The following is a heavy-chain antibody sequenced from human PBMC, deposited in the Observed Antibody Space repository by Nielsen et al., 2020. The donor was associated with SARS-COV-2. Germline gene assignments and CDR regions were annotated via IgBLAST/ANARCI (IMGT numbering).Heavy chain of an antibody. Sequence: ASVKVSCKASGYTFTRYGISWVRQAHGQGLEWMGWISAYNGNTNYAQKLQGRVTMTTDTSTSTAYMELRSLRSDDTAVYYCAVGTGGPREFDYWGQGTLVTVSS. CDR3: AVGTGGPREFDY. V-gene: IGHV1-18*01. J-gene: IGHJ4*02. CDR1: GYTFTRYG. D-gene: IGHD7-27*01. CDR2: ISAYNGNT.